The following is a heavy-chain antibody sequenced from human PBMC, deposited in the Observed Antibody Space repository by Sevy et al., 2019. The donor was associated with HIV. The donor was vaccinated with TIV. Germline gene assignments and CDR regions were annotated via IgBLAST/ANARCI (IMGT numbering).Heavy chain of an antibody. CDR3: ARQRYYYDSSGYYLSNWFDP. Sequence: SEILSLTCTVSGGSISSSSYYWGWIRQPPGKGLEWIGSIYYSGSTYYNPSLKSRVTISLDTSKNQFSLKLSSVTAADTAVYYCARQRYYYDSSGYYLSNWFDPWGQGTLVTVSS. CDR2: IYYSGST. CDR1: GGSISSSSYY. V-gene: IGHV4-39*01. J-gene: IGHJ5*02. D-gene: IGHD3-22*01.